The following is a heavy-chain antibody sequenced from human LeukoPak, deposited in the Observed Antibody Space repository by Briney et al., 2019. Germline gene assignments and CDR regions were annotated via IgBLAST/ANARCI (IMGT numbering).Heavy chain of an antibody. CDR1: GFTFSGSA. J-gene: IGHJ4*02. D-gene: IGHD2-15*01. V-gene: IGHV3-73*01. CDR3: TRRDCSGGSCYLDY. CDR2: IRSKANSYAT. Sequence: GGSLKLSCATSGFTFSGSAMHWVRQASGKGLEWVGRIRSKANSYATAYAASVKGRFTISRDDSKNTAYLQMNSLKTEDTAVYYCTRRDCSGGSCYLDYWGQGTLVTVSS.